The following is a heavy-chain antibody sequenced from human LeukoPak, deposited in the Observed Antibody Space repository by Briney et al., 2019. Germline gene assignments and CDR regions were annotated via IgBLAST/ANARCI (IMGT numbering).Heavy chain of an antibody. V-gene: IGHV3-9*01. D-gene: IGHD1-26*01. J-gene: IGHJ4*02. CDR1: GFTFDDYA. CDR2: ISWNSGSI. Sequence: PGGSLRLSCAASGFTFDDYAMHWVRQAPGKGLEWVSGISWNSGSIGYADSVKGRFTISRDNARNLLHLQMDNLRPDDTAMYYCARVATGSYYDYWGQGLLVTVSS. CDR3: ARVATGSYYDY.